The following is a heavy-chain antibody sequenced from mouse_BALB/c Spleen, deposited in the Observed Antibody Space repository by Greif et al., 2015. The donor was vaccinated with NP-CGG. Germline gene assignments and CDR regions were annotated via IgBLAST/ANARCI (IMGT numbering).Heavy chain of an antibody. CDR2: ISSGGST. D-gene: IGHD2-2*01. Sequence: EVQGVESGGGLVKPGGSLKLSCAASGFTFSSYAMSWVRQTPEKRLEWVASISSGGSTYYPNSVKGRFTISRDNPRNILYLQMSSLRSEDTAMYYCARERTDYGYDGASYYFDYWGQGTTLTVSS. V-gene: IGHV5-6-5*01. CDR3: ARERTDYGYDGASYYFDY. J-gene: IGHJ2*01. CDR1: GFTFSSYA.